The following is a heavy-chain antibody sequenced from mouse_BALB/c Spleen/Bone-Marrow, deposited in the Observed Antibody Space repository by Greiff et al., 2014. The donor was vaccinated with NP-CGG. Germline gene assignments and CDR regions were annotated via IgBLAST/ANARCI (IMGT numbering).Heavy chain of an antibody. J-gene: IGHJ3*01. CDR3: DRAQRGCFAY. Sequence: QVQLQQSGPRLVAPSQTLSITCTVSGFSFTSYGVHWVRQPPGKGLEWLGVIGAGGSTNYNSALMSRLSISKDNSKGQVFLKMNSLQTDDTAMYYCDRAQRGCFAYWGQGTLVTVGA. V-gene: IGHV2-9*02. CDR2: IGAGGST. CDR1: GFSFTSYG.